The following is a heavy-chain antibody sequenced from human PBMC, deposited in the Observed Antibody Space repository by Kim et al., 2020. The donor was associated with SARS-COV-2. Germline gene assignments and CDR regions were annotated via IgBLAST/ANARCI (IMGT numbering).Heavy chain of an antibody. CDR3: VRGSDFLLHY. CDR2: IKEDGSEE. Sequence: GGSLRLSCVASGFTISNYWMAWVRQAPGKGLEWVAIIKEDGSEEHYVDSVRGRLTISRDNAKNSVFLHMNSLRDDDTAVYYCVRGSDFLLHYWGQGTLVTVSS. CDR1: GFTISNYW. D-gene: IGHD2-21*02. V-gene: IGHV3-7*01. J-gene: IGHJ4*02.